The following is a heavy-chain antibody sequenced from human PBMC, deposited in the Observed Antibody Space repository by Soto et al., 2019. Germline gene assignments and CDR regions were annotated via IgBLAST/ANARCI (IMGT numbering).Heavy chain of an antibody. CDR2: INPTGSMT. D-gene: IGHD5-12*01. J-gene: IGHJ3*02. Sequence: GASVKVSCKASGYSFITIYYMHLVLQAPGQGLEWMGIINPTGSMTKYSQRFQGRLTMTRDTSTSTDYMELTTLTSEDTAVYFCARDTGYDHDAFDIWGQGTMVTVSS. V-gene: IGHV1-46*01. CDR3: ARDTGYDHDAFDI. CDR1: GYSFITIYY.